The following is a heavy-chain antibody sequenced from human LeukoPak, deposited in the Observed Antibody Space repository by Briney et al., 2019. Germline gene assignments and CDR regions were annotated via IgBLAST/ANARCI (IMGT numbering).Heavy chain of an antibody. V-gene: IGHV3-23*01. CDR2: ISGSGGST. J-gene: IGHJ4*02. CDR1: GFTFSSYA. Sequence: PGGSLRLSCAASGFTFSSYAMGWVRQAPGKGLEWVSAISGSGGSTYYADSVKGRFTISRDNSKNTLYLQMNSLRAEDTAVYYCAKDPKAAVAGEGYFDYWGQGTLVTVSS. D-gene: IGHD6-19*01. CDR3: AKDPKAAVAGEGYFDY.